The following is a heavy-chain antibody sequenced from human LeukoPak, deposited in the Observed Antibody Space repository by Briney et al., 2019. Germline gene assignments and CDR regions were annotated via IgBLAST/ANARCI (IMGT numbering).Heavy chain of an antibody. J-gene: IGHJ6*03. CDR2: ISGSDGST. Sequence: ETLSLTCTVSGYSISSGYYWGWVRQAPGKGLEWVSAISGSDGSTYYADSVKGRFTISRDNSKNTLYLQMNSLRAEDTAVYYCARDVYDSSGYYLAYYYYMDVWGKGTTVTVSS. V-gene: IGHV3-23*01. D-gene: IGHD3-22*01. CDR3: ARDVYDSSGYYLAYYYYMDV. CDR1: GYSISSGYY.